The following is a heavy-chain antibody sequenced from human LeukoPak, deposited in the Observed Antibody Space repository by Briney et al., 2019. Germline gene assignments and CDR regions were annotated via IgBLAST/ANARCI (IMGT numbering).Heavy chain of an antibody. Sequence: PSETLSLTCTVSGGSISSYYWSWIRQPPGKGLEWIGYIYYSGSTNYNPSLKSRVTISVDTSKNQFSLKLSSVTAADTAVYYCARDNPLYGSGSHHFDYWGQGTLVTVSS. J-gene: IGHJ4*02. D-gene: IGHD3-10*01. CDR1: GGSISSYY. CDR3: ARDNPLYGSGSHHFDY. CDR2: IYYSGST. V-gene: IGHV4-59*01.